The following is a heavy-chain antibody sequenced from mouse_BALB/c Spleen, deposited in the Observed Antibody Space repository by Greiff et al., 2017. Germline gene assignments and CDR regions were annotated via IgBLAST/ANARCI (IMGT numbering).Heavy chain of an antibody. J-gene: IGHJ4*01. Sequence: EVMLVESGPELVKPGASMKISCKASGYSFTGYTMNWVKQSHGKNLEWIGLINPYNGGTSYNQKFKGKATLTVDKSSSTAYMELLSLTSEDSAVYYCARANLSYYAMDYWGQGTSVTVSS. D-gene: IGHD2-3*01. CDR3: ARANLSYYAMDY. V-gene: IGHV1-18*01. CDR1: GYSFTGYT. CDR2: INPYNGGT.